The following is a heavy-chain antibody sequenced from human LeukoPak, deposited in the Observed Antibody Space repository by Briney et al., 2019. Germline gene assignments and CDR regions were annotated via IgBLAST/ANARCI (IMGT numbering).Heavy chain of an antibody. D-gene: IGHD2-8*02. CDR1: GGSGSGKS. CDR2: IYSTGSI. V-gene: IGHV4-59*08. J-gene: IGHJ4*02. CDR3: ARLLVSPGVGEFYFGY. Sequence: SETLSLTRTVSGGSGSGKSWSWVRPPPGKGLEWIGDIYSTGSINYNPPFESRVTISVDATKNQFSLKLSSVTAADTAVYYCARLLVSPGVGEFYFGYWGQGTLVTVSS.